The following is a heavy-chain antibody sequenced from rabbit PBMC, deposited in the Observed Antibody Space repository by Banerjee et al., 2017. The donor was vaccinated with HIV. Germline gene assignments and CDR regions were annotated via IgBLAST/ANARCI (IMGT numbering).Heavy chain of an antibody. CDR2: IGTTTGNT. V-gene: IGHV1S45*01. CDR3: ARTFNL. Sequence: QEQLVESGGGLVQPGGSLKLTCTASGCSFRSRYYMCWVRQAAGKGLEWIACIGTTTGNTVSARLAKGRSPISQTSWTTVSLQMTSLTAADTASYFCARTFNLLGPGTLVPVS. J-gene: IGHJ4*01. CDR1: GCSFRSRYY.